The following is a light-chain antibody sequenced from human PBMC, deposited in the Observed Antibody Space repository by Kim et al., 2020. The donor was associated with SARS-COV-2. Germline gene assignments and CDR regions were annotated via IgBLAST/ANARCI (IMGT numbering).Light chain of an antibody. CDR3: QQYNDWPPSIT. J-gene: IGKJ5*01. CDR2: GAS. Sequence: EIVMTQSPATLSVSPGERATLSCRASQSVNSNLGWYQQKPGQAPRLLIYGASTRATGIPARFSGSGSGTEFTLTISSLQSEDFAVYYCQQYNDWPPSITFGQGTRLEIK. CDR1: QSVNSN. V-gene: IGKV3-15*01.